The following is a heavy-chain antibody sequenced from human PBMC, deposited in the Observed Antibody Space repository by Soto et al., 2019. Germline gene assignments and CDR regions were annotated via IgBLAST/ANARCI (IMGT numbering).Heavy chain of an antibody. J-gene: IGHJ4*02. D-gene: IGHD2-15*01. CDR2: IIPIFGTA. Sequence: QVQLVQSGAEVKKPGSSVKVSCKASGGTFSSYAISWVRQAPGQGLEWMGGIIPIFGTANYAQKFQGRVTITADESTSTAYMELGSLRSEDTAVYYCAREGGYCSGGSCFQLRFHFDYWGQGTLVTVSS. V-gene: IGHV1-69*01. CDR3: AREGGYCSGGSCFQLRFHFDY. CDR1: GGTFSSYA.